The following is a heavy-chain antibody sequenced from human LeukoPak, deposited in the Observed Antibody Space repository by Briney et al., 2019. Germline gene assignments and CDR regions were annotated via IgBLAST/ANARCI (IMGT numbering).Heavy chain of an antibody. CDR1: GYTFTGYY. V-gene: IGHV1-2*02. CDR3: ARRSGGFDY. CDR2: INPNSGGT. D-gene: IGHD6-25*01. J-gene: IGHJ4*02. Sequence: ASVKVSCKASGYTFTGYYMHWVRQAPGQGLEWMGWINPNSGGTNYAQKFQGRVTMTRDTSISTAYLQWSSLKASDTAMYYCARRSGGFDYWGQGTLVTVSS.